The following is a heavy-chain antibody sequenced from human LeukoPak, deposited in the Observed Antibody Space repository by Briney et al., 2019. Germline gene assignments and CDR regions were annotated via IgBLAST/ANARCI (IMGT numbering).Heavy chain of an antibody. D-gene: IGHD6-19*01. CDR3: AKDRYSSGFHCPDY. J-gene: IGHJ4*02. CDR2: ISSTGGAT. V-gene: IGHV3-23*01. CDR1: GFIFSNYA. Sequence: GGSLRLSFATSGFIFSNYAMSWLRQAPGKGLEWVSTISSTGGATYYADSVEGRFTISSDNSKNTVSLQMNSLRAEDTAVYYCAKDRYSSGFHCPDYWAQGSLVTVSS.